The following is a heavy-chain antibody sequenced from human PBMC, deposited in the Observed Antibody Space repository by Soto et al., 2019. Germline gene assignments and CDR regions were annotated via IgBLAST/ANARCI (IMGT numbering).Heavy chain of an antibody. J-gene: IGHJ3*02. Sequence: QITLKESGPTLVKPTQTLTLTCTFSGFSLSTSGVGVGWIRQPPGKALEWLALIYWNDDKRYSPSLKSRLTITKDTSKNQVVLTMTNKDPVDTATYYCAHSLPSSSPPKGRAFDIWGQGTMVTVSS. V-gene: IGHV2-5*01. CDR1: GFSLSTSGVG. CDR3: AHSLPSSSPPKGRAFDI. CDR2: IYWNDDK. D-gene: IGHD6-13*01.